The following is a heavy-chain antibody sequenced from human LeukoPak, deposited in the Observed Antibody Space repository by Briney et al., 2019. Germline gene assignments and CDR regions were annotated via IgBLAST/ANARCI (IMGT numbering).Heavy chain of an antibody. CDR3: ARQPLVRDCGGDCEFDY. D-gene: IGHD2-21*02. CDR1: GYSFSNYW. Sequence: GESLKISCKGSGYSFSNYWIGWVRQMPGKGLEWMGIIYPGDSSTRYSPSFQGQVTISADNSISTAYLQWTSLKASDTAIYYCARQPLVRDCGGDCEFDYWGQGTRVSVSS. J-gene: IGHJ4*02. V-gene: IGHV5-51*01. CDR2: IYPGDSST.